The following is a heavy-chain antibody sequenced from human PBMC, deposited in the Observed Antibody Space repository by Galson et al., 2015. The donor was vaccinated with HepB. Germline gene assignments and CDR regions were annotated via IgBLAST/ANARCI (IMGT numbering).Heavy chain of an antibody. Sequence: SLRLSCAASGFIFRDYYMSWIRQAPGKGLEWVSDINDSDTYTNYADSVKGRFTISRDNAKKTLYLEMDSLIAGDTAVYYCARAGIAAGWSHDYWGQGTLVTVSS. J-gene: IGHJ4*02. CDR1: GFIFRDYY. V-gene: IGHV3-11*05. D-gene: IGHD6-25*01. CDR2: INDSDTYT. CDR3: ARAGIAAGWSHDY.